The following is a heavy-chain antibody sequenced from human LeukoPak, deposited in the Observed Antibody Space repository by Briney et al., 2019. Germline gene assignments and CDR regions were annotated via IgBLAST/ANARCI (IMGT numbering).Heavy chain of an antibody. CDR1: GYTFRTYD. D-gene: IGHD2-2*01. CDR3: ARAVRIQLLLEY. V-gene: IGHV1-8*01. Sequence: ASVKVSCKASGYTFRTYDVAWVRQAPGQGLEWTGWMNPNSGNTGYAQKFKGRVTMTSDASIGSAYMELSSLRSEDTAVYFCARAVRIQLLLEYWGHGTLITVSS. J-gene: IGHJ4*01. CDR2: MNPNSGNT.